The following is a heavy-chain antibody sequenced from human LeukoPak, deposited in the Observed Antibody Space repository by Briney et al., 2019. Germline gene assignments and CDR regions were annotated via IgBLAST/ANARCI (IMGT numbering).Heavy chain of an antibody. D-gene: IGHD3-16*02. V-gene: IGHV7-4-1*02. CDR1: GYTFTSYA. Sequence: ASVKVSCKASGYTFTSYAMNWVRQAPGQGLEWMGWVNTNTGNPTYAQGFTGRFVFSLDTSVSTAYLQISSLKAEDTAVYYCARDRIMITFGGVIVYPSWFDPWGQGILVTVSS. CDR2: VNTNTGNP. CDR3: ARDRIMITFGGVIVYPSWFDP. J-gene: IGHJ5*02.